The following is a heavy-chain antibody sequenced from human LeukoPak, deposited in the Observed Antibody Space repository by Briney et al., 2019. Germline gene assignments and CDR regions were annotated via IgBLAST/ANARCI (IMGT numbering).Heavy chain of an antibody. CDR1: GVTFSDFV. J-gene: IGHJ3*02. D-gene: IGHD4-17*01. CDR2: IIRVSTYT. V-gene: IGHV3-21*01. Sequence: GGALRLSCAASGVTFSDFVMNCVREAPGKGLECGSYIIRVSTYTYYSESVQGRFTISRDNHKDLLYLQLNSLRGDDSGIYYCTRDRNDYGDPDAFDIWGQGTVITVSS. CDR3: TRDRNDYGDPDAFDI.